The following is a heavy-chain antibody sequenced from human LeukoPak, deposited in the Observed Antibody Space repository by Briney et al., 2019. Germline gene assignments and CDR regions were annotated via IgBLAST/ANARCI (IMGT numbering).Heavy chain of an antibody. V-gene: IGHV3-11*04. J-gene: IGHJ4*02. CDR2: ISPSGITT. CDR3: ARAYTGSFSGTLEY. Sequence: GGYLRLSCAASGFTFSDYYMTWIRQAPGKGLEWVSYISPSGITTYYTDSVKGRFTISRDNAKNSLSLQINSLRVEDTAVYYCARAYTGSFSGTLEYWGRGTLVTVSS. D-gene: IGHD1-26*01. CDR1: GFTFSDYY.